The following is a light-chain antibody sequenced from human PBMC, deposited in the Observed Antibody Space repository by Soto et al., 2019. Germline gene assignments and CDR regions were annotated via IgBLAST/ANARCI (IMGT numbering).Light chain of an antibody. Sequence: EIVRTQYPATLSLSPGERATLSCRASQSVSSNLAWYQQKPGQAPRLLIYGASTRATGIPARFSGSGSGTEFTLTISSLQSEDFAVYYCQQYNNWPRTFGQGTKVDIK. CDR1: QSVSSN. J-gene: IGKJ1*01. V-gene: IGKV3-15*01. CDR3: QQYNNWPRT. CDR2: GAS.